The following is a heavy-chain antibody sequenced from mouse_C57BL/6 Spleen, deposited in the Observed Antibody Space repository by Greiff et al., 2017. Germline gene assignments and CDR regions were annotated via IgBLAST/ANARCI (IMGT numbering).Heavy chain of an antibody. CDR1: GFTFSDYG. CDR2: ISSGSSTI. J-gene: IGHJ2*01. CDR3: ARSYYYGSSIFDY. Sequence: DVMLVESGGGLVKPGGSLKLSCAASGFTFSDYGMHWVRQAPEKGLEWVAYISSGSSTIYYADTVKGRFTISRDNAKNTLFLQMTSLRSEDTAMYYCARSYYYGSSIFDYWGQGTTLTLSS. D-gene: IGHD1-1*01. V-gene: IGHV5-17*01.